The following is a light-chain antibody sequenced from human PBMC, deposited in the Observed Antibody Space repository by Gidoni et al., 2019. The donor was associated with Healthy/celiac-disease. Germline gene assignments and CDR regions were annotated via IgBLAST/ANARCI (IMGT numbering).Light chain of an antibody. Sequence: DIVMTQSPDSLAVSLGERATINCKSSQSVLYSSNHKNYLAWYQQKPGQPPKLLIYWASTRESGVPDRFSGSGSGTDFTLTISSLQAEDVAVYYCQQYYSTLTFXGXTKVEIK. CDR2: WAS. V-gene: IGKV4-1*01. J-gene: IGKJ4*01. CDR3: QQYYSTLT. CDR1: QSVLYSSNHKNY.